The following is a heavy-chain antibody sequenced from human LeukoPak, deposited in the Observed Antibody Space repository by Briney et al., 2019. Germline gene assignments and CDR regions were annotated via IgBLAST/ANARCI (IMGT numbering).Heavy chain of an antibody. J-gene: IGHJ5*02. CDR1: GGSISSSNW. Sequence: SGTLTLTCAASGGSISSSNWWNWVRQPPGKGLEWIGEIYHSGSTNYNPSLKSRVTISVDKSKNQFSLKLSSVTAADTAVYYCATRSPFLWFDPWGQGTLVTVSS. CDR2: IYHSGST. D-gene: IGHD2/OR15-2a*01. CDR3: ATRSPFLWFDP. V-gene: IGHV4-4*02.